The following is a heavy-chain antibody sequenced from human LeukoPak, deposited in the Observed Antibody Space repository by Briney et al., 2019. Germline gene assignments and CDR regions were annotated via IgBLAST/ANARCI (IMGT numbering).Heavy chain of an antibody. CDR1: GFIFNTYW. J-gene: IGHJ4*02. CDR2: IKQDGSEI. Sequence: GGSLRLSCAASGFIFNTYWMSWVRQAPGRGLEWVANIKQDGSEIYYADSVKGRFTISRDSSKNTLSLQMNSLRAEDTAVYYCAKIPKGGYFDYWGQGTLVTVSS. CDR3: AKIPKGGYFDY. V-gene: IGHV3-7*03. D-gene: IGHD2-2*01.